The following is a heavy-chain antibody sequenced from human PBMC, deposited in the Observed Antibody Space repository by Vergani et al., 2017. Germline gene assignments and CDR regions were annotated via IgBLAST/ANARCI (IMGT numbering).Heavy chain of an antibody. D-gene: IGHD2-15*01. CDR2: IYTSGST. CDR3: ARAVVVVAAAGKYFDY. V-gene: IGHV4-61*02. J-gene: IGHJ4*02. CDR1: GDSISSGSYY. Sequence: QVQLQESGPGLVKPSQTLSLTCTVSGDSISSGSYYWSWIRQPAGKGLEWIGRIYTSGSTNYNPSLKSRVTISVDTSKNQFSLKLSSVTAADTAVYYCARAVVVVAAAGKYFDYWGQGTLVTVSS.